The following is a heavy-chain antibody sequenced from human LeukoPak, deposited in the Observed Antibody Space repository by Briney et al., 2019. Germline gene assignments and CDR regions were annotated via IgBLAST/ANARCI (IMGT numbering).Heavy chain of an antibody. Sequence: GGSLRLSCAASGFTFSSYRMNWVRQAPGKGLEWVSSISSSSNYIYYADSVKGRFTISRDNAKNSLYLQMNSLRAEDTALYHCARVVRYSSEGNWFDPWGQGTLVTVSS. CDR2: ISSSSNYI. D-gene: IGHD6-25*01. V-gene: IGHV3-21*04. J-gene: IGHJ5*02. CDR3: ARVVRYSSEGNWFDP. CDR1: GFTFSSYR.